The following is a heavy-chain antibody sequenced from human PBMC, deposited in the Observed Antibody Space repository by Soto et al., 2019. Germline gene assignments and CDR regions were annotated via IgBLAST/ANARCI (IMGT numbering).Heavy chain of an antibody. CDR2: IIPILGIA. CDR1: GGTFSSYT. CDR3: AIAPRITGGDY. Sequence: QVQLVQSGAEVKKPGSSVKVSCKASGGTFSSYTISWVRQAPGQGLEWMGRIIPILGIANYAQKFQGRVTVTADKSTSTAYMELSSLRSEDTAVYYCAIAPRITGGDYGGQGTLVTVSS. J-gene: IGHJ4*02. V-gene: IGHV1-69*02. D-gene: IGHD2-15*01.